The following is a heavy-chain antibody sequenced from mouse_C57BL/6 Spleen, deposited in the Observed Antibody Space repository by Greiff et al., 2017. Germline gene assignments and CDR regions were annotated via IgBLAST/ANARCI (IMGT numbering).Heavy chain of an antibody. CDR2: IDPSDSYT. Sequence: VQLQQPGAELVRPGTSVKLSCKASGYTFTSYWMHWVKQRPGQGLEWIGVIDPSDSYTNYNQKFKGKTTLTVETSSSTAYMQLSSLTSEDSAVYYGAREFYYSNPWFAYWGQGTLVTVSA. CDR1: GYTFTSYW. J-gene: IGHJ3*01. D-gene: IGHD2-5*01. CDR3: AREFYYSNPWFAY. V-gene: IGHV1-59*01.